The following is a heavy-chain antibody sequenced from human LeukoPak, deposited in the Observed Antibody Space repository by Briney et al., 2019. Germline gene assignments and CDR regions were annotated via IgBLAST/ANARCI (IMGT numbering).Heavy chain of an antibody. D-gene: IGHD4-23*01. CDR3: AKDHGLGTVAGTGANYFDY. CDR2: ISYDGSNK. Sequence: GGSLRLSCAASGFTFSSYGMHWVRQAPGKGLEWVAVISYDGSNKYYADSVKGRFTISRDNSKNTLYLQMNSLRAEDTAVYYCAKDHGLGTVAGTGANYFDYWGQGTLVTVSS. J-gene: IGHJ4*02. V-gene: IGHV3-30*18. CDR1: GFTFSSYG.